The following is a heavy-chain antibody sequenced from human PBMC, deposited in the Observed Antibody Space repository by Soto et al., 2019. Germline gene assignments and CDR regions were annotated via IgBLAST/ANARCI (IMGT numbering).Heavy chain of an antibody. Sequence: QVTLKESGPVLVKPTETLTLTCTVSGFSLSKARMGVSWIRQPPGKALEWLAHIFWNDERSYNTSLKNRLTISKDTSKSQVVLTLTNVDPVDTGTYFXXRALXXXLPXYYFDSWGQGTLVTVSS. CDR1: GFSLSKARMG. V-gene: IGHV2-26*01. CDR3: XRALXXXLPXYYFDS. CDR2: IFWNDER. J-gene: IGHJ4*02.